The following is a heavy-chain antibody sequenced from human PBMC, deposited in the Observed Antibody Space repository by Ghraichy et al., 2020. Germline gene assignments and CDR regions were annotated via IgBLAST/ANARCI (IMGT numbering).Heavy chain of an antibody. V-gene: IGHV4-4*02. CDR1: GASISSTNW. Sequence: SETLSLTCAVSGASISSTNWWTWVRQPPGKGLEWIGEVYRSGSANYNPSLKSRVTISVDKSTNQFSLKLNSVTAADTAVYYCASSTWKKVDYWGQGVLVTVSS. CDR2: VYRSGSA. J-gene: IGHJ4*02. CDR3: ASSTWKKVDY. D-gene: IGHD1-1*01.